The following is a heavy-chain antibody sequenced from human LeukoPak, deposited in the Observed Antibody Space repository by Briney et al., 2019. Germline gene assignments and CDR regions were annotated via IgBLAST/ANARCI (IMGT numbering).Heavy chain of an antibody. J-gene: IGHJ4*02. V-gene: IGHV3-11*01. CDR2: ISSSGSTI. D-gene: IGHD3-10*01. CDR3: ARVDYYGSGSYVDY. Sequence: GGSLRLSCAASGFTFSDYYMGWIRQAPGKGLEWVSYISSSGSTIYYADSMKGRFTISRDNAKNSLYLQMNSLRAEDTAVYYCARVDYYGSGSYVDYWGQGTLVTVSS. CDR1: GFTFSDYY.